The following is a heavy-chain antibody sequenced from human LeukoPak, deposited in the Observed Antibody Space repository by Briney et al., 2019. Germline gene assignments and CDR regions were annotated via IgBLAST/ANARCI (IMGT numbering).Heavy chain of an antibody. CDR3: ARGLGYCSSTSCRDDAFDI. CDR1: GGSISSSSYY. V-gene: IGHV4-39*07. D-gene: IGHD2-2*01. J-gene: IGHJ3*02. CDR2: IYYSGST. Sequence: SETLSLTCTVSGGSISSSSYYWGWIRQPPGKGLEWIGSIYYSGSTYYNPSLKSRVTISVDTSKNQFSLKLSSVTAADTAVYYCARGLGYCSSTSCRDDAFDIWGQGTMVTVSS.